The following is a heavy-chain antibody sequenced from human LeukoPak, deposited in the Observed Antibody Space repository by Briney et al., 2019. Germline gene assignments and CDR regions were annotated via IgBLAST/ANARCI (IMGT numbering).Heavy chain of an antibody. D-gene: IGHD6-13*01. J-gene: IGHJ4*02. Sequence: SETLSLTCTVSGYSISSGYYWGWIRQPPGKGLEWIGSIHHSRSTYYTPSLKSRVTISVDTSKNQFSLNLTSVTAADTAVYYCARTLYISSWHSFDFWGQGTLVTVSS. CDR3: ARTLYISSWHSFDF. CDR1: GYSISSGYY. V-gene: IGHV4-38-2*02. CDR2: IHHSRST.